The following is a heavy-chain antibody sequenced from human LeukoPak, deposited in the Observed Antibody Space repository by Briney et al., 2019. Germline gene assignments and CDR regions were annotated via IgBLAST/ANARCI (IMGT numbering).Heavy chain of an antibody. CDR1: GGSISSSNW. Sequence: SETLSLTCAVSGGSISSSNWWTWVRQPPGKGLEWIGEVHLDGRTNYNPSLTGRLTMSVDLYENHISLKMTSVTAADTAVYYCAREGGFYRPLDYSGQGMLVTVSS. CDR2: VHLDGRT. D-gene: IGHD3-3*01. CDR3: AREGGFYRPLDY. V-gene: IGHV4-4*02. J-gene: IGHJ4*02.